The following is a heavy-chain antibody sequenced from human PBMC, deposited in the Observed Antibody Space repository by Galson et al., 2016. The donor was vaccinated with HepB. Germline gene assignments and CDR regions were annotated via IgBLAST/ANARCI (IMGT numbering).Heavy chain of an antibody. V-gene: IGHV6-1*01. D-gene: IGHD1-1*01. Sequence: CAISGDSVSSRTASWSWIRQSPSRGLEWLGRTYYRSKWYNEYATSVGGRISINPDTTENHFSLHLNSVTPEDTAVYYCARAWTSRPSTRQTDHFDYWGQGTLVTVSS. CDR3: ARAWTSRPSTRQTDHFDY. J-gene: IGHJ4*02. CDR2: TYYRSKWYN. CDR1: GDSVSSRTAS.